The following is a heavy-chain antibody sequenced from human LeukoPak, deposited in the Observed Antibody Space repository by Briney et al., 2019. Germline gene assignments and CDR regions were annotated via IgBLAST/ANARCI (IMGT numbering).Heavy chain of an antibody. CDR1: GFTFTSYY. CDR2: ISGDGSNT. CDR3: AKDAGYSGYAPDY. V-gene: IGHV3-74*01. D-gene: IGHD5-12*01. Sequence: GGSLRLSCAASGFTFTSYYMHWVRQAPGKGLVWVSRISGDGSNTIYAGSVKGRFTISRDNAKKSLYLQMNSLRAEDTALYYCAKDAGYSGYAPDYWGQGTLVTVSS. J-gene: IGHJ4*02.